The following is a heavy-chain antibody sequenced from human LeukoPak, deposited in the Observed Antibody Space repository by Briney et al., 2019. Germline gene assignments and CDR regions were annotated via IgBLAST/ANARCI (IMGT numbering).Heavy chain of an antibody. CDR3: ARVLKDIVTGNWFDP. Sequence: PSETLSLTCTVSGGSISSSSYYWGWIRQPPGKGLEWIGSIYYSGSTYYNPSLKSRVTISVDTSKNQFSLKLSSVTAADTAVYYCARVLKDIVTGNWFDPWGQGTLVTVSS. CDR2: IYYSGST. V-gene: IGHV4-39*01. CDR1: GGSISSSSYY. J-gene: IGHJ5*02. D-gene: IGHD2-15*01.